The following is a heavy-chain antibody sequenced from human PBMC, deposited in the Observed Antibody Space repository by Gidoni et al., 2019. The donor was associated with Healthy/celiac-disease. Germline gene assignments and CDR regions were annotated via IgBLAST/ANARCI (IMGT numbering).Heavy chain of an antibody. J-gene: IGHJ6*02. D-gene: IGHD6-13*01. CDR3: AKGGYHPKYSSSIYYYYYYGMDV. Sequence: EVQLVESGGGLVQPGRSLRLSCAASGFTFDDYAMHWVRQAPGKGLEWVSGISWNSGSIGDADSVKGRFTISRDNAKNSLYLQMNSLRAEDTALYYCAKGGYHPKYSSSIYYYYYYGMDVWGQGTTVTVSS. V-gene: IGHV3-9*01. CDR1: GFTFDDYA. CDR2: ISWNSGSI.